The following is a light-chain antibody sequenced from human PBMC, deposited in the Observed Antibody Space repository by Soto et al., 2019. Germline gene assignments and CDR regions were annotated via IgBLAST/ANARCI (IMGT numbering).Light chain of an antibody. V-gene: IGLV2-14*01. CDR3: QSYHSGNVV. Sequence: QSALTQPASLSGSPGQSITISCTGTSSDIGAYDYVSWFQQHPGKAPKLMISEVNNRPSGVSNRFSGSKSGNTAYLTISGLQVEDEADYYCQSYHSGNVVFGGGTELTVL. J-gene: IGLJ2*01. CDR2: EVN. CDR1: SSDIGAYDY.